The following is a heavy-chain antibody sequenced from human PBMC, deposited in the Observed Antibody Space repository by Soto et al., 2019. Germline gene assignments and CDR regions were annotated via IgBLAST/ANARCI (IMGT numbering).Heavy chain of an antibody. V-gene: IGHV1-18*01. D-gene: IGHD2-21*02. CDR1: GYTFTSYG. J-gene: IGHJ6*02. CDR2: ISAYNGNT. CDR3: ARDLRRGDDYYYYGMDV. Sequence: QVQLVQSGAEVKKPGASVKVSCKASGYTFTSYGISWVRQAPGQGLEWMGWISAYNGNTNYAQKLQGRVNMTTDTSTSTAYMELRSLRSDDTAVYYCARDLRRGDDYYYYGMDVWGQGTTVTVSS.